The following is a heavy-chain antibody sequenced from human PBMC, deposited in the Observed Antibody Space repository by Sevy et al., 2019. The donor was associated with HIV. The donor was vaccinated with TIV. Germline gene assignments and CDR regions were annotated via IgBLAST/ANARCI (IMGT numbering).Heavy chain of an antibody. CDR3: ARAGTGSYRAYFDY. CDR2: LYSGGST. Sequence: GGSLRLSCAASEFTVSSSYMSWVRQAPGKGLEWVSILYSGGSTYYAASVKGRFAVSRDNAKNTLYLQMNSLRAEDTAGYYCARAGTGSYRAYFDYWGQGTLVTVSS. D-gene: IGHD1-26*01. V-gene: IGHV3-53*01. CDR1: EFTVSSSY. J-gene: IGHJ4*02.